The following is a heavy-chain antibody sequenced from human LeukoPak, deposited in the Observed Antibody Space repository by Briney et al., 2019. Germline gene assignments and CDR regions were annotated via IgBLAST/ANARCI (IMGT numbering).Heavy chain of an antibody. CDR1: GYTFTGYY. CDR2: INPNSGGT. Sequence: AASVKVSCKASGYTFTGYYMHWVRQAPGQGLEWMGWINPNSGGTNYAQKFQGRVTMTRDTSISTAYMELSRPRSDDTAVYYCARGSGDSGWYGDWFDPWGQGTLVTVSS. D-gene: IGHD6-19*01. CDR3: ARGSGDSGWYGDWFDP. J-gene: IGHJ5*02. V-gene: IGHV1-2*02.